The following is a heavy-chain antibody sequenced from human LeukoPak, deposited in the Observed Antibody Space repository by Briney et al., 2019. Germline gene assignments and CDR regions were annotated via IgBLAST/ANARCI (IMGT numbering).Heavy chain of an antibody. V-gene: IGHV3-21*01. CDR1: GFTFSSYW. CDR2: ISSSSSYI. Sequence: GGSLRLSCAASGFTFSSYWMNWVRQAPGKGLEWVSSISSSSSYIYYADSVKGRFTISRDNAKNSLYLQMNSLRAEDTAVYYCAREPRDSSGWYVGWFDPWGQGTLVTVSS. D-gene: IGHD6-19*01. CDR3: AREPRDSSGWYVGWFDP. J-gene: IGHJ5*02.